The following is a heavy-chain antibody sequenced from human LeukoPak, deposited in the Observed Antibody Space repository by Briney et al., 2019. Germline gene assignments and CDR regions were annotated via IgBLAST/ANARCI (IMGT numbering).Heavy chain of an antibody. Sequence: PGGSLGLSCAASGFTFSNHAMSWVRQAPGKGLEWVSVIGDSGGSTYYADSVKGRFTISRDNSKNTLYLQMNSLRADDTAVYHCAKRGASSPYTYIDVWGKGTTVIVSS. CDR1: GFTFSNHA. CDR3: AKRGASSPYTYIDV. CDR2: IGDSGGST. D-gene: IGHD6-6*01. V-gene: IGHV3-23*01. J-gene: IGHJ6*04.